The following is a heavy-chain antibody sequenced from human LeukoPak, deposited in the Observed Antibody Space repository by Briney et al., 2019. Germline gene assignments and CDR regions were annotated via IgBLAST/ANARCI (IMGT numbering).Heavy chain of an antibody. J-gene: IGHJ4*02. CDR2: ISSSSSYI. CDR3: ARDWASIAARYFDY. D-gene: IGHD6-6*01. Sequence: PGGSLRLSCAASGFTFSSYSMNWVRQAPGKGLEWVSSISSSSSYIYYADSVKGRFTISRDNAKNSLYLQMNSLRAEDTAVYYCARDWASIAARYFDYWGQGTLVTVSS. CDR1: GFTFSSYS. V-gene: IGHV3-21*01.